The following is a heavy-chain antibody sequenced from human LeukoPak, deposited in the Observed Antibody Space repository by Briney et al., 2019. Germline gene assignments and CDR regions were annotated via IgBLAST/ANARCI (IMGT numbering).Heavy chain of an antibody. D-gene: IGHD2-21*02. J-gene: IGHJ5*02. Sequence: ASVKVSCKASGYTFTSYGISWVRQAPGQGLEWMGWISAYNGNTNYAQKLQGRVTMTTDTSTSTAYMELRSLRSDDTAVYYCAGSDGPTLAYCGGDCEHWVWFDPWGQGTLVTVSS. CDR2: ISAYNGNT. CDR1: GYTFTSYG. V-gene: IGHV1-18*01. CDR3: AGSDGPTLAYCGGDCEHWVWFDP.